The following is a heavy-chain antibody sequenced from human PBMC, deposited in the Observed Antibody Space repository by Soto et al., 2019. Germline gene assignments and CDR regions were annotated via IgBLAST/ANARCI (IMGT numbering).Heavy chain of an antibody. CDR3: ARGELTTYFDY. Sequence: QVQLQESGPGLVKPSETLSLTCAVSGGSISSYYWSWIRQPPGKGLEWIGYFYYSGSTNYNPSLKSRVTISVDTSKNQFSLKLSSVTAADTAVYYCARGELTTYFDYWGQGTLVPVSS. CDR2: FYYSGST. V-gene: IGHV4-59*01. J-gene: IGHJ4*02. D-gene: IGHD1-7*01. CDR1: GGSISSYY.